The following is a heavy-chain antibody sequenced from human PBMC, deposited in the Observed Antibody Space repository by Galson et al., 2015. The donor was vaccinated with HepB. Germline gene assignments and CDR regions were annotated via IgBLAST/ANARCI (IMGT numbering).Heavy chain of an antibody. D-gene: IGHD3-10*01. CDR1: GGYLSGYY. Sequence: SLTCAVSGGYLSGYYWSWIRQTPGRGLEWIGEINHSGSANYSPSHKSRVTISEDTSKNQFSLKLTSVTAADTAVYYCARSAPPPTLVRGLIRAFDIWGQGTMVTVSS. CDR3: ARSAPPPTLVRGLIRAFDI. CDR2: INHSGSA. J-gene: IGHJ3*02. V-gene: IGHV4-34*01.